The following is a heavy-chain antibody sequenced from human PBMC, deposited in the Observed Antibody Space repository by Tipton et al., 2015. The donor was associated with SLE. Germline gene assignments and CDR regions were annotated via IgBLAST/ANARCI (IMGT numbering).Heavy chain of an antibody. V-gene: IGHV4-39*07. CDR3: ARERINDYGDGGIDY. J-gene: IGHJ4*02. Sequence: LRLSCTVSGGSISSSSYYWGWIRQPPGKGLEWIGSIYYSGSTYYNPSLKSRVTISVDTSKNQFSLKLSSVTAADTAVYYCARERINDYGDGGIDYWGQGTLVTVPS. D-gene: IGHD4-17*01. CDR1: GGSISSSSYY. CDR2: IYYSGST.